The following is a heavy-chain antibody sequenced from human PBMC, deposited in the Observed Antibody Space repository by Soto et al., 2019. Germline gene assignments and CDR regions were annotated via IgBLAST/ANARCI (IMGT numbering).Heavy chain of an antibody. J-gene: IGHJ4*02. D-gene: IGHD3-16*02. CDR3: AKDPPFTFWGVIVRGYYFDY. CDR2: ISGSGGST. V-gene: IGHV3-23*01. CDR1: GFTFSSYA. Sequence: EVQLLESGGGLVQPGGSLRLSCAASGFTFSSYAMSWVRQAPGKGLEWVSAISGSGGSTYYADSVKGRFTISRDNSKNTLYLQMNSLRAEDTAVYYCAKDPPFTFWGVIVRGYYFDYWGQGTLVTVS.